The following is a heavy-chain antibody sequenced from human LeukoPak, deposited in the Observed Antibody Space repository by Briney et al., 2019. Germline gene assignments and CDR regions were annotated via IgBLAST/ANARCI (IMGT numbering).Heavy chain of an antibody. Sequence: SETLSLTCTVSGGSISSYYWSWIRQPAGMGLEWIGRIYTSGSTNYNPSLKSRVTISVDKSKNQFSLKLSSVTAADTAVYYCARDPLAAGSPYYYYYMDVWGKGTTVTVSS. CDR3: ARDPLAAGSPYYYYYMDV. J-gene: IGHJ6*03. V-gene: IGHV4-4*07. CDR1: GGSISSYY. D-gene: IGHD6-13*01. CDR2: IYTSGST.